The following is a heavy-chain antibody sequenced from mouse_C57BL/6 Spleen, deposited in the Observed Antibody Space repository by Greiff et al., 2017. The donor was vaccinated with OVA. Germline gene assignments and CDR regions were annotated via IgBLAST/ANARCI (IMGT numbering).Heavy chain of an antibody. V-gene: IGHV5-4*01. J-gene: IGHJ1*03. CDR3: ARDSNYGYFDV. Sequence: EVQLVESGGGLVKPGGSLKLSCAASGFTFSSYAMSWVRQTPEKRLEWVATISDGGSYTYYPDNVKGRFTISRDNAKNNLYLQMSHLKSEDTAMYYCARDSNYGYFDVWGTGTTVTVSS. D-gene: IGHD2-5*01. CDR1: GFTFSSYA. CDR2: ISDGGSYT.